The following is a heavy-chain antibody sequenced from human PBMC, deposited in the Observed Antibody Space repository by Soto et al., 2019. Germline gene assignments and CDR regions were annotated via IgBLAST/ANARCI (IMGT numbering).Heavy chain of an antibody. CDR3: TRAVAARLYYYYGMDV. CDR2: IRSKAYGGTT. CDR1: GFTFGDYA. J-gene: IGHJ6*02. D-gene: IGHD6-6*01. V-gene: IGHV3-49*01. Sequence: GGSLRLSCTASGFTFGDYAMSWFRQAPGKGLEWVGFIRSKAYGGTTEYAASVKGRFTTSRDGSKSIAYLQMNSLKTEDTAVYYCTRAVAARLYYYYGMDVWGQGTTVTVSS.